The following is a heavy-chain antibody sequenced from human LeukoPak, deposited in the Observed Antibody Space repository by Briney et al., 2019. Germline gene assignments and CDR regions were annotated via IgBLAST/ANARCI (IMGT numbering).Heavy chain of an antibody. Sequence: SETLSLTCSVSGGSISPYYWNWLRQPPGKGLEWIGSIHYSGDTNYNPSLKSRVTISIDTSKKQFSLKLSSVTVADTAVYYCARGESRYSSSSDFDYWGQGILVTVSS. D-gene: IGHD6-6*01. CDR1: GGSISPYY. J-gene: IGHJ4*02. CDR3: ARGESRYSSSSDFDY. CDR2: IHYSGDT. V-gene: IGHV4-59*01.